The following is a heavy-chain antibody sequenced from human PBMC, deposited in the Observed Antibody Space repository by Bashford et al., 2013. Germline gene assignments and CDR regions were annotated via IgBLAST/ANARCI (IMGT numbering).Heavy chain of an antibody. CDR2: IIPILGIA. Sequence: SVKVSCKASGGTFSSYAISWVRQAPGQGLEWMGRIIPILGIANYAQKFQGRVTMTTDTSTSTAYMELRSLRSDDTAVYYCARALQSDYYYGMDVWGQGTTVTVSS. V-gene: IGHV1-69*04. CDR3: ARALQSDYYYGMDV. J-gene: IGHJ6*02. D-gene: IGHD6-19*01. CDR1: GGTFSSYA.